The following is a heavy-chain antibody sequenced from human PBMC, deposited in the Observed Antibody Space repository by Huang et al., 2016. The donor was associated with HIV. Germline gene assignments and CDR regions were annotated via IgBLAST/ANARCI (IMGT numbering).Heavy chain of an antibody. D-gene: IGHD6-13*01. CDR3: AKADSGAAAGSLVDY. Sequence: EVQLLESGGGLVQPGGSLRLSCAASGFTFSSYAMSWVRQAPGKGLEWVASIMGRGSSPYYADSVKGRFTISRDNSKNTLYLQMNSLRAEDTAIYYCAKADSGAAAGSLVDYWGQGTLVTVSS. V-gene: IGHV3-23*01. CDR1: GFTFSSYA. J-gene: IGHJ4*02. CDR2: IMGRGSSP.